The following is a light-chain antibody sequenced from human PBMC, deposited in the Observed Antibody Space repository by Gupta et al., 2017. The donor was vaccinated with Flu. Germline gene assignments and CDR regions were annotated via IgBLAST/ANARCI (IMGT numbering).Light chain of an antibody. CDR2: KAS. J-gene: IGKJ4*01. V-gene: IGKV1-5*03. CDR3: EQYHSSPVT. Sequence: IDSWLAWHQQKPGKAPKLLIYKASSLESGVPSRFSGRGSGTEFTLTSSSLQPDDFATYWCEQYHSSPVTCGGGTKVEI. CDR1: IDSW.